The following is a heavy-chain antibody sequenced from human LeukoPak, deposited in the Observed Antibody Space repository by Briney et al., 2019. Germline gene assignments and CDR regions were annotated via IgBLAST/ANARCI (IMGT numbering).Heavy chain of an antibody. CDR1: GYSFTSYW. D-gene: IGHD3-22*01. V-gene: IGHV5-51*01. CDR2: IYPGDSDT. CDR3: ARREGFEYDSSGYYIEY. J-gene: IGHJ4*02. Sequence: GESLKISCKGSGYSFTSYWIGWVRQMPGKGLEWMGIIYPGDSDTRYSPSFQGQVTISADKSISTAYLQWSSLKASDTAMYYCARREGFEYDSSGYYIEYWGQGTLVTVSS.